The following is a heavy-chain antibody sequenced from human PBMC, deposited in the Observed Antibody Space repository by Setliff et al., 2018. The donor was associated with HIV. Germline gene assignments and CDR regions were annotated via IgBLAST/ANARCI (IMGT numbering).Heavy chain of an antibody. CDR2: ISSGGESM. V-gene: IGHV3-23*01. D-gene: IGHD6-13*01. Sequence: PGGSLRLSCAASGFTFSSYSMNWVRQAPGKGLEWVSAISSGGESMFYADSVKGRFTISREKSKNTLYLQMNSLRPGDTAVYYCARDCRVGWVFTYGMDVWGQGTTVTVSS. CDR1: GFTFSSYS. CDR3: ARDCRVGWVFTYGMDV. J-gene: IGHJ6*02.